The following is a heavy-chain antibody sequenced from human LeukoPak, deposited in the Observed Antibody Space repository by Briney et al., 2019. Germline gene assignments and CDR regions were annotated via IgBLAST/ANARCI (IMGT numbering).Heavy chain of an antibody. V-gene: IGHV4-59*08. J-gene: IGHJ4*02. Sequence: SETLSLTCTVSGGSISSYYWSWIRQPPGKGLEWIGYIYYSGSTNYNPSLKSRVTISVDTSKNQFSLKLSSVTAADTAVYYCARQGYCSSTSCHETVYYFGYWGQGTLVTVSS. D-gene: IGHD2-2*01. CDR3: ARQGYCSSTSCHETVYYFGY. CDR2: IYYSGST. CDR1: GGSISSYY.